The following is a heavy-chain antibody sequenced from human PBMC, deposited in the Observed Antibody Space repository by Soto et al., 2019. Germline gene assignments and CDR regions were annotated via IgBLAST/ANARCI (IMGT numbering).Heavy chain of an antibody. CDR1: GFTFSTYG. Sequence: QVQLVESGGGVVQPGRSLRLSCAASGFTFSTYGMHWVRQAPGKGLEWVAVIWYDGSNEHYADSVKGRFTISRDDSKNTLYLQMNSLRAEDTAVYYCARDAYLGSGGYAYWGQGTLVTVSS. V-gene: IGHV3-33*01. CDR3: ARDAYLGSGGYAY. D-gene: IGHD3-10*01. CDR2: IWYDGSNE. J-gene: IGHJ4*02.